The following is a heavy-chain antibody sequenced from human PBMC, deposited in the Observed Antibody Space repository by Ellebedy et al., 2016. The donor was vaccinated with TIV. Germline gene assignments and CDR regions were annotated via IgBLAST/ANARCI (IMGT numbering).Heavy chain of an antibody. CDR3: ATWLDSRWTDFDA. V-gene: IGHV5-10-1*01. CDR2: IDPSDSYT. CDR1: GYSYANYW. J-gene: IGHJ4*02. D-gene: IGHD6-13*01. Sequence: GESLKISCKVSGYSYANYWINWVRQMHGKGLEWMGRIDPSDSYTNYSPSFKGHVTISADKSIGAAFLQWYSLKASDTAMYYCATWLDSRWTDFDAWGQGTLVTISS.